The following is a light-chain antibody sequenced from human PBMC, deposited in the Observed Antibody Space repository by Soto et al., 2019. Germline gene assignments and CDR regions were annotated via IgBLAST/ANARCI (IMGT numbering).Light chain of an antibody. CDR2: AAS. J-gene: IGKJ4*01. V-gene: IGKV1-39*01. CDR3: RQSYSTLT. CDR1: QSISSY. Sequence: DIPMTQSPSSLSASVGDRVTITCRASQSISSYLSWYQQKPGNAPKLLIYAASSLQSGVPSRFSGSGSGTDFTLIIISLQPEDFATDHCRQSYSTLTFGGGTKVEIK.